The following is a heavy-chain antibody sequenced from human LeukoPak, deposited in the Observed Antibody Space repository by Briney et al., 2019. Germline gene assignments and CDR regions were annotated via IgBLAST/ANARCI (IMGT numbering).Heavy chain of an antibody. CDR1: GYTFTGYY. CDR2: INPNSGGT. D-gene: IGHD6-13*01. V-gene: IGHV1-2*02. J-gene: IGHJ4*02. Sequence: ASVKVSCKASGYTFTGYYMHWVRQAPGQGLEWVGWINPNSGGTNYAQKFQGRVTMTRNTSISTAYMELSSLRSEDTAVYYCARGHAGQQLVYYYWGQGTLVTVSS. CDR3: ARGHAGQQLVYYY.